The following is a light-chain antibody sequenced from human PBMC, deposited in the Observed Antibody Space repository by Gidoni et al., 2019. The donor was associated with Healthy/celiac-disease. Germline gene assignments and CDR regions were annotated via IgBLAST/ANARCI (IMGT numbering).Light chain of an antibody. J-gene: IGLJ3*02. CDR3: CSYAGSYTFWV. CDR1: SSDVGGYNY. V-gene: IGLV2-11*01. Sequence: QSALTQPRSVSGSPGQSVTISCTGTSSDVGGYNYVSWYHQHPGKAPTLMIYDVSKRPSGVPDRFSGSKSGNTASLTISGLQAEDEADYYCCSYAGSYTFWVFGGGTKLTVL. CDR2: DVS.